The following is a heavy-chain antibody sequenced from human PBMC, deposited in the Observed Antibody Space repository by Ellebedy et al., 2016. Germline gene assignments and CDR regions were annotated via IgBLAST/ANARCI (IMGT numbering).Heavy chain of an antibody. CDR2: IYYSGST. V-gene: IGHV4-61*05. CDR1: GGSSSSSEYY. CDR3: ARRFDL. Sequence: SETLSLTCIVSGGSSSSSEYYWGWIRQPPGKGLEWIGYIYYSGSTNYNPSLKSRVTISVDTSKNQFSLKLSSVTAADTAVYYCARRFDLWGRGTLVTVSS. J-gene: IGHJ2*01.